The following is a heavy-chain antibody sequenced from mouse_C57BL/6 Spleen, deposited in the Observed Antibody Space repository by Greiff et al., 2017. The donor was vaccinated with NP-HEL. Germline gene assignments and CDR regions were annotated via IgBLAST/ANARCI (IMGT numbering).Heavy chain of an antibody. CDR3: ARVRSSYDYAMDY. V-gene: IGHV1-50*01. CDR1: GYTFTSYW. D-gene: IGHD1-1*01. Sequence: QVQLQQPGAELVKPGASVKLSCKASGYTFTSYWMQWVKQRPGQGLEWIGEIDPSDSYTNYNQKFKGKATLTVDTSSSTAYMQLSSLTSEDSAVYYVARVRSSYDYAMDYWGQGTSVTVSS. J-gene: IGHJ4*01. CDR2: IDPSDSYT.